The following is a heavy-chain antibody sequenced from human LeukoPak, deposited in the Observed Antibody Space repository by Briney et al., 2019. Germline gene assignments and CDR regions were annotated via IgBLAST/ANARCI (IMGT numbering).Heavy chain of an antibody. CDR3: AKQLGYCSDGSCYFPY. V-gene: IGHV3-23*01. CDR1: GFTFSGSA. D-gene: IGHD2-15*01. CDR2: ISNNGGYT. J-gene: IGHJ4*02. Sequence: PGGSLRLSCAASGFTFSGSAMSWVRQAPGNGLEWVSAISNNGGYTYYADSVQGRFTISRDNSKSTLCLQMNSLRAEDTAVYYCAKQLGYCSDGSCYFPYWGQGTLVTVSS.